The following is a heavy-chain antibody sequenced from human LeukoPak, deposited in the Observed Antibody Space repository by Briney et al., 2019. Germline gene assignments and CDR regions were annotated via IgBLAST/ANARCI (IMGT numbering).Heavy chain of an antibody. V-gene: IGHV1-69*13. D-gene: IGHD3-3*01. J-gene: IGHJ6*03. CDR3: ARDRGTSVGFLEWSYYYMDV. CDR1: GGTFSSYA. CDR2: IIPIFGTA. Sequence: SVKVSCKASGGTFSSYAISWVRQAPGQGLEWMGGIIPIFGTANYAQKFQGRVTITADESTSTAYMELSSLRSEDTAVYYCARDRGTSVGFLEWSYYYMDVWGKGTTVTVSS.